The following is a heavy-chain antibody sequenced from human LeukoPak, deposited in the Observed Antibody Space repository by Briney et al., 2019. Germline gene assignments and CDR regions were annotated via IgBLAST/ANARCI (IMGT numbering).Heavy chain of an antibody. D-gene: IGHD2-21*02. CDR3: ARGDSEFVVVTALDY. Sequence: ASVKVSCKAFGYTFTGYYRHWVRQAPGQGLEWMGWINPNSGGTNYAQKFQGRVTMTRDTSISTAYMELSRLRSDDTAVYYCARGDSEFVVVTALDYWGQGTLVTVSS. J-gene: IGHJ4*02. CDR2: INPNSGGT. V-gene: IGHV1-2*02. CDR1: GYTFTGYY.